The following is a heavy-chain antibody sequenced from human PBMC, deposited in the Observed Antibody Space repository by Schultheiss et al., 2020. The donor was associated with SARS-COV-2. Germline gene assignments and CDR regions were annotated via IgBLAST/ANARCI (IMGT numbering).Heavy chain of an antibody. CDR1: GFTFSSYW. J-gene: IGHJ5*02. V-gene: IGHV3-30*03. CDR2: ISYDGSNK. Sequence: GGSLRLSCAASGFTFSSYWMSWVRQAPGKGLEWVAVISYDGSNKYYADSVKGRFTISRDNAKNSLYLQMNSLRAEDTAVYYCARGYYDFWSGYHNWFDPWGQGTLVTVSS. CDR3: ARGYYDFWSGYHNWFDP. D-gene: IGHD3-3*01.